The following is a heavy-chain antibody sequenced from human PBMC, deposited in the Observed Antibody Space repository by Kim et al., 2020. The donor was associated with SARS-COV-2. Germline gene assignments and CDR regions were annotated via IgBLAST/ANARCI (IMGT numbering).Heavy chain of an antibody. J-gene: IGHJ4*02. CDR1: GFTFSSYA. CDR3: AKDAPREQWLGHIDY. CDR2: IWYDGSNK. V-gene: IGHV3-33*06. D-gene: IGHD6-19*01. Sequence: GGSLRLSCAASGFTFSSYAMHWVRQAPGKGLEWVAVIWYDGSNKYYADSVKGRFTISRDNSKNTLYLQMNSLRAEDTAVYYCAKDAPREQWLGHIDYWGQGTLVTVSS.